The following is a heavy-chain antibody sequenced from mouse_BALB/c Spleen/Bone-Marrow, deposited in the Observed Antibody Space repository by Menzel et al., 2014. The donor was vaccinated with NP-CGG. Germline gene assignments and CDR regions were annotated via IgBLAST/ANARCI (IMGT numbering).Heavy chain of an antibody. CDR2: IRNKANGYTT. CDR3: ARDSDWFAY. CDR1: GFTFTDNY. Sequence: EVKLMESGGGLVQPGGSLGLSCATSGFTFTDNYMSWVRQPPGRALEWLGFIRNKANGYTTEYSASVKGRFTISRDNSQSILYRQMNTLRAEDSATYYCARDSDWFAYWGQGTLVTVSA. V-gene: IGHV7-3*02. J-gene: IGHJ3*01.